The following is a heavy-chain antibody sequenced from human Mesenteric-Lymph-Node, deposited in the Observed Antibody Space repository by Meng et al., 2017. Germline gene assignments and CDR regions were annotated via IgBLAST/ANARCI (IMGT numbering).Heavy chain of an antibody. D-gene: IGHD2-15*01. V-gene: IGHV3-33*06. J-gene: IGHJ4*02. Sequence: GESLKISCAASGFTFSSYGMHWVRQAPGKGLEWVAVIWYDGSNKYYADSVKGRFTISRDNSKNTLYLQMNSLRAEDTAVYYCAKSEVDCSGGSCYSLYYFDYWGQGTLVTVSS. CDR3: AKSEVDCSGGSCYSLYYFDY. CDR1: GFTFSSYG. CDR2: IWYDGSNK.